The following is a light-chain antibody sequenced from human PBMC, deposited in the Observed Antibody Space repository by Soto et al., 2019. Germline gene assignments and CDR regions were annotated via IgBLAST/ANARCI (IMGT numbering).Light chain of an antibody. J-gene: IGLJ2*01. CDR2: EVV. CDR1: SSDVGPYNL. V-gene: IGLV2-23*02. CDR3: CSYAGSSMFV. Sequence: QSALTQPASVSGSPGQSITISCTGSSSDVGPYNLVSWYQHHPGKAPKLMISEVVKRPSGVSNRFSGSKSGNTASLTISGLQDEDEADYYCCSYAGSSMFVFGGGTKLTVL.